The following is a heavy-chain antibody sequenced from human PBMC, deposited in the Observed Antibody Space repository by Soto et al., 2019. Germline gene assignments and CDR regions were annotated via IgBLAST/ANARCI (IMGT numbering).Heavy chain of an antibody. J-gene: IGHJ4*02. Sequence: GASVKVSCKVSGYTLTELSMHWVRQAPGKGLEWMGGFDPEDGETSYAQKFQGRVTMTGDTSTNTAYMELSSLRSEDTAVYYCARDSRAAAGTLCDYWGQGTLVTVSS. V-gene: IGHV1-24*01. D-gene: IGHD6-13*01. CDR3: ARDSRAAAGTLCDY. CDR2: FDPEDGET. CDR1: GYTLTELS.